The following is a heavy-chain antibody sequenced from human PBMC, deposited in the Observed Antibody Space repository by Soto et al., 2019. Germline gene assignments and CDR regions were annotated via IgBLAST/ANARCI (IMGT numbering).Heavy chain of an antibody. CDR3: AKDARDSSALRYYFDY. Sequence: QVQLVESGGGVVQPGRSLRLSCAASGFTFSSYGMHWVRQAPGKGLEWVAVISYDGSNKYYADSVKGRFTISRDNSKNTLYLQMNSLRAEDTAVYYCAKDARDSSALRYYFDYWGQGTLVTVSS. J-gene: IGHJ4*02. D-gene: IGHD6-25*01. CDR2: ISYDGSNK. V-gene: IGHV3-30*18. CDR1: GFTFSSYG.